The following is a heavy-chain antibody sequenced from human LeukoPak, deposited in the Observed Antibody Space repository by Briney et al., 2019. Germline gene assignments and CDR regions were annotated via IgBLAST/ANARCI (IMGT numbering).Heavy chain of an antibody. CDR1: GDTFSSYT. CDR2: IIPILGIA. J-gene: IGHJ6*03. D-gene: IGHD3-22*01. V-gene: IGHV1-69*02. CDR3: ARLYYYDSSGYQGGYYYMDV. Sequence: SVKVSCKASGDTFSSYTISWVRQAPGQGLEWMGRIIPILGIANYAQKFQGRVTITADKSTSTAYMELSSLRSEDTAVYYCARLYYYDSSGYQGGYYYMDVWGKGTTVTVSS.